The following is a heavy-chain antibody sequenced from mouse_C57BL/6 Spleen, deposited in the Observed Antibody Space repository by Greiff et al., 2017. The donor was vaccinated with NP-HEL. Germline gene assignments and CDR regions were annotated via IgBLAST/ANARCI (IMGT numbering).Heavy chain of an antibody. CDR2: INPNNGGT. CDR3: VPWGWDEAY. Sequence: EVQLQESGPELVKPGASVKMSCKASGYTFTDYNMHWVKQSHGKSLEWIGYINPNNGGTSYNQKFKGKATLTVNKSSSTAYMELRSLTSEDSAVYYCVPWGWDEAYWGQGTLVTVSA. CDR1: GYTFTDYN. V-gene: IGHV1-22*01. D-gene: IGHD4-1*01. J-gene: IGHJ3*01.